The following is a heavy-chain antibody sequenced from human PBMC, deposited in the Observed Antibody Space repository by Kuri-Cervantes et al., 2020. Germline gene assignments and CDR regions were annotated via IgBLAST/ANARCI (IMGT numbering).Heavy chain of an antibody. CDR1: GGSISSSSYY. J-gene: IGHJ4*02. Sequence: SETLSLRLSCTVSGGSISSSSYYWGWIRQPPGKGLEWIGSIYYSGSTYYNPSLKSRVTISVDTSKNQFSLKLSSVTAADTAVYYCARYSDAATAFDYWGQGTLVTVSS. V-gene: IGHV4-39*01. CDR3: ARYSDAATAFDY. D-gene: IGHD2-21*01. CDR2: IYYSGST.